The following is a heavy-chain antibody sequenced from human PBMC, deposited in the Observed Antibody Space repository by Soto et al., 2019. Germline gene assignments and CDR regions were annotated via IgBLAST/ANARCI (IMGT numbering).Heavy chain of an antibody. Sequence: GGSLRLSCAASGFTFSSYSMHWVRQAPGKGLEWVAVISYDGSNKYYADSVKGRFTISRDNSKNTLYLQMNSLRAEDTAVYYCAKDIVGATPLTPDYWGQGTLVTVSS. CDR3: AKDIVGATPLTPDY. J-gene: IGHJ4*02. CDR1: GFTFSSYS. D-gene: IGHD1-26*01. CDR2: ISYDGSNK. V-gene: IGHV3-30*18.